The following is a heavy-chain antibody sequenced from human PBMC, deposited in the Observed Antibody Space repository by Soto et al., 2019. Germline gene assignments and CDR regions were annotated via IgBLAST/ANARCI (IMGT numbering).Heavy chain of an antibody. Sequence: PGGSLRLSCAASGFTFSSYWMSWVRQAPGKGLEWVANIKQDGSEKYYVDSVKGRFTISRDNAKNSLYLQMNSLRAEDTAVYYCARDYDFWSGYSRYYYYYMDVWGKGTTVTVSS. CDR1: GFTFSSYW. J-gene: IGHJ6*03. CDR3: ARDYDFWSGYSRYYYYYMDV. V-gene: IGHV3-7*01. CDR2: IKQDGSEK. D-gene: IGHD3-3*01.